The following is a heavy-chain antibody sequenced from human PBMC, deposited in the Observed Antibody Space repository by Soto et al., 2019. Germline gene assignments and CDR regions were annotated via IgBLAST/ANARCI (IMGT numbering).Heavy chain of an antibody. V-gene: IGHV6-1*01. CDR3: AREVVVVVAAAWGKLDS. J-gene: IGHJ4*02. D-gene: IGHD2-15*01. CDR2: TYYRSKWYN. CDR1: GESVSSNSAA. Sequence: SQTLSLTCAISGESVSSNSAAWNWIRQSPARGLEWLGRTYYRSKWYNDYAVSVKSRITINPDTSKNQFSLQLNSVTPEDTAVYYCAREVVVVVAAAWGKLDSWGQGTLVTVSS.